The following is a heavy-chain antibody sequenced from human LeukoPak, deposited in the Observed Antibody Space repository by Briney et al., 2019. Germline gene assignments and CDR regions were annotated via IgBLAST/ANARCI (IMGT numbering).Heavy chain of an antibody. V-gene: IGHV3-53*01. D-gene: IGHD3-22*01. CDR1: GFTVSSNY. Sequence: PGGSLRLSCAASGFTVSSNYMSWVRQAPGKGLEWVSVIYSGGSTYYSDSVKGGFTISRDNSKNTLYLQMNSLRAEDTAVYYCAKGNYYDSSGYLFDYWGQGTLVTVSS. CDR3: AKGNYYDSSGYLFDY. J-gene: IGHJ4*02. CDR2: IYSGGST.